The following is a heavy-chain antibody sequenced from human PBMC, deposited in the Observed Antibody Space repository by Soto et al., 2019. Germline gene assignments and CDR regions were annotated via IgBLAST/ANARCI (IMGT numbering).Heavy chain of an antibody. J-gene: IGHJ5*02. CDR1: GYTFTSYA. V-gene: IGHV1-3*01. CDR3: ARVNRVGIRFLEWLSDQGWFDP. Sequence: GASVKVSCKASGYTFTSYAMHWVRQAPGQRLEWMGWINAGNGNTKYSQKFQGRVTITRDTSASTAYMELSSLRSEDTAVYYCARVNRVGIRFLEWLSDQGWFDPWGQGTLVTVSS. CDR2: INAGNGNT. D-gene: IGHD3-3*01.